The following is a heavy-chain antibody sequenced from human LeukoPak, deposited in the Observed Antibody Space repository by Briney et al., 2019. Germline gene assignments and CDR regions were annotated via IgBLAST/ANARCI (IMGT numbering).Heavy chain of an antibody. D-gene: IGHD6-19*01. Sequence: GGSLRLSCAASRLTFSHYWMSWVRQAPGKGLEWVAAINQDGDRTEHVDSVKGRFSIPRDSATNSWDLQMSSLRVDDTALYYCATLVFSGGWCPGYWGQGTLVTVSS. J-gene: IGHJ4*02. CDR2: INQDGDRT. CDR1: RLTFSHYW. CDR3: ATLVFSGGWCPGY. V-gene: IGHV3-7*01.